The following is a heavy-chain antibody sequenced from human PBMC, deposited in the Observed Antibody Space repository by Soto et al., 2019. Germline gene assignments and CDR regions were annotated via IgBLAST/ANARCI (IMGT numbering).Heavy chain of an antibody. Sequence: PSETLSLTCAVYGGSFSGYYWSWIRQPPGKGLEWIGEINHSGSTNYNPSLKSRVTISVDTSKNQFSLKLSSVTAADTAVYYCARRGIISSRRYFDYWGQGTLVTVSS. CDR3: ARRGIISSRRYFDY. V-gene: IGHV4-34*01. D-gene: IGHD3-10*01. CDR2: INHSGST. J-gene: IGHJ4*02. CDR1: GGSFSGYY.